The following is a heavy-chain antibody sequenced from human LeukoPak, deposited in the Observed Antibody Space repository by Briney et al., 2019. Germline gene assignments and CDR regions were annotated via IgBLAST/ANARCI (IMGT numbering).Heavy chain of an antibody. CDR3: ARTDNLDY. J-gene: IGHJ4*02. Sequence: GGSLRLSCAASQFSFTTWIQWVRQAPGKGLVWVARIRGDETIATYAESVKGRFTISRDNARNTLYLQMNSLRAEDTAVYYCARTDNLDYWGQGTPVTVSS. V-gene: IGHV3-74*03. CDR1: QFSFTTW. D-gene: IGHD2-15*01. CDR2: IRGDETIA.